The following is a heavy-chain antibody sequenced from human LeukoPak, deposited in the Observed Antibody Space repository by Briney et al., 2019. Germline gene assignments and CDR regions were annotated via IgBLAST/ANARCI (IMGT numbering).Heavy chain of an antibody. V-gene: IGHV4-4*07. J-gene: IGHJ6*03. Sequence: SETLSLTCTVSGGSISSYYWSWIRQPAGKGLEWIGRIYTNGSTTYNPSPMSRVTMSVDTSKNQFSLKLRSVTAADTAVYYCARGYNWASPTRNFYSLYVWGKGTTVTVSS. CDR3: ARGYNWASPTRNFYSLYV. CDR2: IYTNGST. CDR1: GGSISSYY. D-gene: IGHD1-20*01.